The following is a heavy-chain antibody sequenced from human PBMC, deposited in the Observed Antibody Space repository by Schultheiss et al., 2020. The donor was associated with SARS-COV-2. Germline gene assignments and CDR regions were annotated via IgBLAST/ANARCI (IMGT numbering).Heavy chain of an antibody. Sequence: SETLSLTCAVSGYSISSGYYWGWIRQPPGKGLEWIGTIYHTGSTYHNPSLKSRVTISIDTSKNQFSLKLSSVTAADTAVYYCARGAADPGSYYFDYWGQGTLVTVSS. CDR1: GYSISSGYY. V-gene: IGHV4-38-2*01. CDR3: ARGAADPGSYYFDY. CDR2: IYHTGST. D-gene: IGHD6-13*01. J-gene: IGHJ4*02.